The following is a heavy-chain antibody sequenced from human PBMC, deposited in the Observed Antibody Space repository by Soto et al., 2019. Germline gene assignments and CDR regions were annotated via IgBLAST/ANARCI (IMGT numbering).Heavy chain of an antibody. CDR3: ARGRTVRNYADDSSDYFYFFDY. D-gene: IGHD3-22*01. J-gene: IGHJ4*02. V-gene: IGHV4-59*01. Sequence: SETLSLTCTASGDSISTFYWGWMRQSPGKELEWIGYVYYTGSTNYNPSLKSRVTISVDRSKNQFSLKLTSANAAGTAVYYCARGRTVRNYADDSSDYFYFFDYWGQGTQVTVSS. CDR2: VYYTGST. CDR1: GDSISTFY.